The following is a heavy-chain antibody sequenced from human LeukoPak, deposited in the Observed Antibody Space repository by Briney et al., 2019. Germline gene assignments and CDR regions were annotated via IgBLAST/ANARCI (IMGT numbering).Heavy chain of an antibody. CDR1: DDSVSSDNYY. CDR2: VYYSGST. J-gene: IGHJ4*02. Sequence: PSETLSLTCTVSDDSVSSDNYYWSWIRQPPGKGLEWIGYVYYSGSTNYNPSLKSRVTISVDTSKNQFSLKLSFVTAADTAVYFCARRKAVRPRDYYFDYWGQGTLVTVSS. CDR3: ARRKAVRPRDYYFDY. V-gene: IGHV4-61*01. D-gene: IGHD6-6*01.